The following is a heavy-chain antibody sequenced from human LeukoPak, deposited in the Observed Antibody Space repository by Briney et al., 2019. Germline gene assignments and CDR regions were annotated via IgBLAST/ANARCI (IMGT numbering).Heavy chain of an antibody. J-gene: IGHJ5*02. V-gene: IGHV1-18*01. Sequence: ASVKVSCKASGYTFTSYGISWVRQAPGQGLEWMGWISAYNGNTNYAQKLQGRVTMTTDTSTSTAYMELRSLRSDDTAVYYCARDSNYDFWSGYYWFDPWGQGTLVTVSS. CDR2: ISAYNGNT. D-gene: IGHD3-3*01. CDR3: ARDSNYDFWSGYYWFDP. CDR1: GYTFTSYG.